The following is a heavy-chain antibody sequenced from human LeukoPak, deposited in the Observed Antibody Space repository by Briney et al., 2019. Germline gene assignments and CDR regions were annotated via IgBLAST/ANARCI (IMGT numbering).Heavy chain of an antibody. CDR2: LNGDGSST. CDR1: GFSVSSYW. J-gene: IGHJ3*02. D-gene: IGHD1-7*01. V-gene: IGHV3-74*01. Sequence: GGSLRLSCAASGFSVSSYWMNWVHQAPGKGLVWVSRLNGDGSSTSYLDSVRGRLTISRDNTKNTLYLHMNSLRSEDTGVYYRARERWNSEAFDIWGQGTVVTVSS. CDR3: ARERWNSEAFDI.